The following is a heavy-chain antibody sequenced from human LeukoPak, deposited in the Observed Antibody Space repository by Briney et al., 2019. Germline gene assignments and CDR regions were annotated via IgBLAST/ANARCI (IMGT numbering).Heavy chain of an antibody. J-gene: IGHJ4*02. CDR3: ARVAPSGYSDF. V-gene: IGHV4-59*01. Sequence: SETLSLTCTVSGDSISSYYWTWIRQPPGRGLEWLGYIYYSGTTKYNPSLKSRVTIPVDTSKNQFSLRLNSVTAADTAMYYCARVAPSGYSDFWGQGILVTVSS. CDR2: IYYSGTT. D-gene: IGHD5-12*01. CDR1: GDSISSYY.